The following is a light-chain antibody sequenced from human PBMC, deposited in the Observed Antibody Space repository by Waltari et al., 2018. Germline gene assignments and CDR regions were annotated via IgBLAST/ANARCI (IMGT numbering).Light chain of an antibody. CDR3: QQRSNWPS. Sequence: EFVLPQSPATLSVPPGERDTLSCRASQSVSSYLAWYQQKPGQAPRLRIYDASNRATGIPARFSGSGSGTDFTLTISSLEPEDFAVYYCQQRSNWPSFGGGTKVEIK. CDR1: QSVSSY. CDR2: DAS. V-gene: IGKV3-11*01. J-gene: IGKJ4*01.